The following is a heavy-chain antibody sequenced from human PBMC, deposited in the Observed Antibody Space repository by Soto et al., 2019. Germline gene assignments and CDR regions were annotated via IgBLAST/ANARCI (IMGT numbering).Heavy chain of an antibody. J-gene: IGHJ4*02. CDR2: IYDSGST. CDR3: ARGRDYSYFDY. V-gene: IGHV4-30-4*01. CDR1: GGSIRSGDSY. D-gene: IGHD4-4*01. Sequence: PSETLSLTCTVFGGSIRSGDSYWSWIRQPPGKGLEWIGYIYDSGSTYYNPSLKSRVIISVDTSKNQFSLKLSSVAAADTAVYFCARGRDYSYFDYWGQGTLVTVSS.